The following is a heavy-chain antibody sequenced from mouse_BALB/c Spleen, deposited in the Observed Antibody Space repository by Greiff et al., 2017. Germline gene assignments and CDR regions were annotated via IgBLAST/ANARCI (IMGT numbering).Heavy chain of an antibody. CDR1: GFNIKDTY. CDR3: ARGITTEYYFDY. Sequence: EVQLQQSGAELVKPGASVKLSCTASGFNIKDTYMHWVKQRPEQGLEWIGRIDPANGNTKYDPKFQGKATITADTSSNTAYLQLSSLTSEDTAVYYCARGITTEYYFDYWGQGTTLTVSS. J-gene: IGHJ2*01. CDR2: IDPANGNT. D-gene: IGHD2-4*01. V-gene: IGHV14-3*02.